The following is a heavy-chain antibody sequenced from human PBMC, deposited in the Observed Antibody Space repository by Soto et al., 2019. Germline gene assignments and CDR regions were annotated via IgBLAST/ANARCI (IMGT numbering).Heavy chain of an antibody. Sequence: QVQLVQSGAEVKKPGASVKLSCKASGYTFINYYIHWVRQAPGQGLEWMGIFNPTSGSTNYAQRFQGRVTLTMDTSTRTVYMELSSLRFDDTAVYYCARDLAAGDYWGQGTLVTVSS. J-gene: IGHJ4*02. CDR1: GYTFINYY. CDR2: FNPTSGST. V-gene: IGHV1-46*01. CDR3: ARDLAAGDY. D-gene: IGHD6-13*01.